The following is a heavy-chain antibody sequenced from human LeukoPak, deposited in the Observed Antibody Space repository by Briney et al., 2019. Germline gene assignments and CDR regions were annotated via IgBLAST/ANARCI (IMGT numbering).Heavy chain of an antibody. CDR1: GGSISSSSYY. D-gene: IGHD3-10*01. CDR2: IYYSGST. CDR3: ARVSSYYDAFDI. J-gene: IGHJ3*02. Sequence: SETLSLTCTVSGGSISSSSYYWGWIRQPPGKGLEWIGSIYYSGSTYYNPSLKSRVTISVDTSKNQFSLKLSSVTAADTAVYYCARVSSYYDAFDIWGQGTMVTVPS. V-gene: IGHV4-39*07.